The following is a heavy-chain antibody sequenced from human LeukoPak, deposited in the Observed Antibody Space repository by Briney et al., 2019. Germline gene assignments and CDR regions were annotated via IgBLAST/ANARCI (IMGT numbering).Heavy chain of an antibody. V-gene: IGHV1-18*01. CDR3: AREVYYYDSSGYLDV. Sequence: ASVKVSCKASGYTFTSYGISWVRQAPGQGLEWMGWIRAYNGNTNYAQKLQGRVTMTTDTSTSTAYMELRSLRSDDTAVYYCAREVYYYDSSGYLDVWGKGTTVTVSS. CDR1: GYTFTSYG. D-gene: IGHD3-22*01. J-gene: IGHJ6*04. CDR2: IRAYNGNT.